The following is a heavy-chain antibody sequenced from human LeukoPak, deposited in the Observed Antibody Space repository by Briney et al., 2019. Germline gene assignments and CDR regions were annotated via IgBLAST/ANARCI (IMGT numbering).Heavy chain of an antibody. CDR1: GGSISSGDYY. J-gene: IGHJ3*02. D-gene: IGHD2-2*01. V-gene: IGHV4-30-4*08. CDR3: AREVIHIVVVPAASDAFDI. CDR2: IYYSGST. Sequence: SETLSLTCTVSGGSISSGDYYWSWIRQPPGKGLEWIGYIYYSGSTHYNPSLKSRVTISVDTSKNQSSLKLSSVAAADTAVYYCAREVIHIVVVPAASDAFDIWGQGTMVTVSS.